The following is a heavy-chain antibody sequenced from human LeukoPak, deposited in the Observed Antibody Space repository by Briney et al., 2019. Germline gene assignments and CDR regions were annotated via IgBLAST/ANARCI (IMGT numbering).Heavy chain of an antibody. Sequence: ASVKVSCKASGYTFTSYGISWVRQAPGQGLEWMGWISAYNGNTNYAQKLQGRVTMTTDTSASTAYMELRSLRSDDTAVYYCASTIAALSFDYWGQGTLVTVSS. CDR2: ISAYNGNT. CDR1: GYTFTSYG. D-gene: IGHD6-13*01. CDR3: ASTIAALSFDY. J-gene: IGHJ4*02. V-gene: IGHV1-18*01.